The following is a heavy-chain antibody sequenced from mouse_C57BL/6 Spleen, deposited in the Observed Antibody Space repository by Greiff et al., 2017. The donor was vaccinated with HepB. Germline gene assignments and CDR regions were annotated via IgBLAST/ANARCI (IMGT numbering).Heavy chain of an antibody. CDR1: GYAFTNYL. CDR2: INPGSGGT. D-gene: IGHD3-2*02. CDR3: ARGSGYVWFAY. V-gene: IGHV1-54*01. Sequence: VQLQESGAELVRPGTSVKVSCKASGYAFTNYLIEWVKQRPGQGLEWIGVINPGSGGTNYNEKFKGKATLTADKSSSTAYMQLSSLTSEDSAVYFCARGSGYVWFAYWGQGTLVTVSA. J-gene: IGHJ3*01.